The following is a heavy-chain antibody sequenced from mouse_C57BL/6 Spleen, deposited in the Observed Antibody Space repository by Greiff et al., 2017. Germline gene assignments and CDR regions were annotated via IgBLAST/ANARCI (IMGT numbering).Heavy chain of an antibody. CDR1: GFTFSSYG. D-gene: IGHD1-1*01. CDR2: ISSGGSYT. CDR3: ASEPVLRYPNCYAMDY. J-gene: IGHJ4*01. Sequence: EVKLVESGGDLVKPGGSLKLSCAASGFTFSSYGMSWVRQTPDKRLEWVATISSGGSYTYYPDRVKGRFPISRDNAKNTLYLQLSSLKSEDTAMYYCASEPVLRYPNCYAMDYWGQGTSVTVSS. V-gene: IGHV5-6*01.